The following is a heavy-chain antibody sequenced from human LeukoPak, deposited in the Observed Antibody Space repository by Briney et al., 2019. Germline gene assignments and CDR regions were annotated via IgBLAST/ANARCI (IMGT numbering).Heavy chain of an antibody. Sequence: GGSLRLSCAASGFTFSNYAMTWVHQAPGKGLEWVSNIYGNSDTTYYADSVKGRFTISRDNSKNTLYLQVDTLRADDTAKYYCAKLGSGSCYGNIDYWGQGTVVTVSS. CDR1: GFTFSNYA. CDR2: IYGNSDTT. D-gene: IGHD2-15*01. V-gene: IGHV3-23*01. CDR3: AKLGSGSCYGNIDY. J-gene: IGHJ4*02.